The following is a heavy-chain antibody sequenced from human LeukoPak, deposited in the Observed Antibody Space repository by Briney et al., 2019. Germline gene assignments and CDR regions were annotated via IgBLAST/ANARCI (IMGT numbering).Heavy chain of an antibody. V-gene: IGHV3-33*01. CDR2: IWFDGRNE. CDR1: GFTFSSYG. CDR3: ARDRHCANGVCHSPPGMDV. J-gene: IGHJ6*02. Sequence: GRSLRLSCAASGFTFSSYGMHWVRQAPGKGLEWVADIWFDGRNEHFADSVKGRFTISRDNSKNTMYLQINSLRAEDTAVYYCARDRHCANGVCHSPPGMDVWGQGTTVTVSS. D-gene: IGHD2-8*01.